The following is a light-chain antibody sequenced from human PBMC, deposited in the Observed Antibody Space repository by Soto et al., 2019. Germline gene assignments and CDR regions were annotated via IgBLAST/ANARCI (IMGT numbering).Light chain of an antibody. CDR3: QQRSNWPPTWT. CDR1: QSVSVN. V-gene: IGKV3-15*01. Sequence: EIVMTQSPATLSVSPGERATLSCRASQSVSVNLAWYQQKPGQPPRLLIYGASTRATGIPARFSGSGSGTEFTLTINSLQSEDFAVYYCQQRSNWPPTWTFGQGTKVDIK. CDR2: GAS. J-gene: IGKJ1*01.